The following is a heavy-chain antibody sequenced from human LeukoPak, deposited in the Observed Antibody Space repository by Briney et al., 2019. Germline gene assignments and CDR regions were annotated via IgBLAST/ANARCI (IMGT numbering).Heavy chain of an antibody. CDR2: INPNSGGT. CDR3: ARDLVGALNWFDP. V-gene: IGHV1-2*02. J-gene: IGHJ5*02. CDR1: GYTFTGYY. D-gene: IGHD6-6*01. Sequence: ASVKVSCKASGYTFTGYYMHWVRQAPGQGLEWMGWINPNSGGTNHAQKFQGRVTMTRDTSISTAYMELSRLRSDDTAVYYCARDLVGALNWFDPWGQGTLVTVSS.